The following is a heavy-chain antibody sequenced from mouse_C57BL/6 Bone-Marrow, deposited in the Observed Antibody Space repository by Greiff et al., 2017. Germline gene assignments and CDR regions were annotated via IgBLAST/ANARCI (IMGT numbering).Heavy chain of an antibody. J-gene: IGHJ3*01. CDR3: ARGLYGNSWFAY. Sequence: EVQRVESVAELVRPGASVKLSCTASGFNIKNTYMHWVKQRPEQGLEWIGRIDPANGNTKYAPKFQGKATITADTSSNTAYLQLSSLTSEDTAIYYCARGLYGNSWFAYWGQGTLVTVSA. CDR1: GFNIKNTY. CDR2: IDPANGNT. V-gene: IGHV14-3*01. D-gene: IGHD2-1*01.